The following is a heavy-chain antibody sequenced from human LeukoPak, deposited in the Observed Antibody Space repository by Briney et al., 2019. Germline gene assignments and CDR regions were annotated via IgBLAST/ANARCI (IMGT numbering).Heavy chain of an antibody. CDR3: ARGYYYGSETYWHTNWFDP. J-gene: IGHJ5*02. CDR2: IIPMFGTA. Sequence: SVKVSCKASGGTFSNYVISWVRQAPGQGLEWMGGIIPMFGTANYAQKFQGRVTITTDESTSTRYIEMSSLRSEDTAVYYCARGYYYGSETYWHTNWFDPWGQGTPVTVSS. V-gene: IGHV1-69*05. D-gene: IGHD3-10*01. CDR1: GGTFSNYV.